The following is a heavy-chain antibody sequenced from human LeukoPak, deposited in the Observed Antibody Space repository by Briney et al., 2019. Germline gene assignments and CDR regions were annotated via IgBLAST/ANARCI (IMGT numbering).Heavy chain of an antibody. J-gene: IGHJ4*02. CDR1: GGSISSYY. Sequence: SETLSLTCTVSGGSISSYYWSWIRQPAGKGLEWIGRIYTSGSTNYNPSLKSRVTMSVDTSKNQFSLKLSSVTAADTAVYYCASVYYYGSGSYRSSGYFDYWGQGTLVTVSS. D-gene: IGHD3-10*01. V-gene: IGHV4-4*07. CDR2: IYTSGST. CDR3: ASVYYYGSGSYRSSGYFDY.